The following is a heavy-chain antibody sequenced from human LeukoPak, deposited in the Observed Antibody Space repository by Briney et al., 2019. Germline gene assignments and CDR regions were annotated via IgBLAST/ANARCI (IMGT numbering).Heavy chain of an antibody. CDR2: ISSSSSYI. J-gene: IGHJ6*02. Sequence: GGSLRLSCAGSGFTFSSYSMNWVRQAPGKGLEGVSSISSSSSYIYYADSVKGRFTISRDNAKNSLYLQMNSLRAEDTAVYYCARFSDFYDFWSGPTSYGMDVWGQGTTVTVSS. V-gene: IGHV3-21*01. CDR3: ARFSDFYDFWSGPTSYGMDV. D-gene: IGHD3-3*01. CDR1: GFTFSSYS.